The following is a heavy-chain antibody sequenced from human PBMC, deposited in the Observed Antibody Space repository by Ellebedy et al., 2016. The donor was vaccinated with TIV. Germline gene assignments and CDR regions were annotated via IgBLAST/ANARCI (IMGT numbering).Heavy chain of an antibody. J-gene: IGHJ6*03. CDR3: ARLYCSSTSCRRGYYYYYMDV. D-gene: IGHD2-2*01. CDR2: MNPNSGNT. CDR1: GYTFTSYD. V-gene: IGHV1-8*01. Sequence: ASVKVSXKASGYTFTSYDINWVRQATGQGLEWMGWMNPNSGNTGYAQKFQGRVTMTRNTSISTAYMELSSLRSEDTAVYYCARLYCSSTSCRRGYYYYYMDVWGKGTTVTVSS.